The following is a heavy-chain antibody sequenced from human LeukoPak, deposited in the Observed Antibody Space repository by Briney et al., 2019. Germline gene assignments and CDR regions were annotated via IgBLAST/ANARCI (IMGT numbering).Heavy chain of an antibody. V-gene: IGHV3-23*01. D-gene: IGHD3-16*01. J-gene: IGHJ2*01. CDR1: GFTSINYV. CDR2: VSGRGSST. CDR3: ARSARTFWYFDF. Sequence: PGGSLRLSCAGSGFTSINYVMGWVRQAPGKPMEWVSSVSGRGSSTYYADSGKGRFTISRDMSKNTVDLHMISLRVEDTAVYYCARSARTFWYFDFWGRGTLVSVSS.